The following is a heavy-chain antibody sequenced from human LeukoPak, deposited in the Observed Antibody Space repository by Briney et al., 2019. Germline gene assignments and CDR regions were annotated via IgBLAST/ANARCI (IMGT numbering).Heavy chain of an antibody. CDR2: IYNGGST. J-gene: IGHJ5*02. CDR1: GGSISTYY. Sequence: TSETLSLTCTVSGGSISTYYWSWIRQPPGRGLEWIGYIYNGGSTNYNPSLKSRATISEDTSKNQFSLKLSSVTAADTAVYYCAQYSTITGWFDPWGQGTLVTVSS. V-gene: IGHV4-59*01. CDR3: AQYSTITGWFDP. D-gene: IGHD6-6*01.